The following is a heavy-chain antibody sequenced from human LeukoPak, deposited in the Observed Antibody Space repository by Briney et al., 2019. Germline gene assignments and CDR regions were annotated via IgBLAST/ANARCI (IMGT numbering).Heavy chain of an antibody. V-gene: IGHV3-30*18. CDR3: AKVNYYESSGYYDF. CDR1: GFTFSSYG. CDR2: ISTDGSSK. D-gene: IGHD3-22*01. J-gene: IGHJ4*02. Sequence: GSLRLSCAASGFTFSSYGMHWVRQAPGKGLEWVAVISTDGSSKYYADSVKGRFTISRDNSKNTLYLQMNSLRAEDTVVYYCAKVNYYESSGYYDFWGQGTLVTVSS.